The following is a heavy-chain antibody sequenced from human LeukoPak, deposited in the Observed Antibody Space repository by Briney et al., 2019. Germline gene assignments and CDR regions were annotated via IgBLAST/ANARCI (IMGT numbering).Heavy chain of an antibody. CDR2: ISGSGGST. V-gene: IGHV3-23*01. CDR3: ASPRDIVVVPAAGNWFDP. Sequence: PGGSLRLSCAASGFTFSSYAMSWVRQAPGKGLKWVSAISGSGGSTYYADSVKGRFTISRDNSKNTLYLQMNSLRAEDTAVYYCASPRDIVVVPAAGNWFDPWGQGTLVTVSS. CDR1: GFTFSSYA. D-gene: IGHD2-2*01. J-gene: IGHJ5*02.